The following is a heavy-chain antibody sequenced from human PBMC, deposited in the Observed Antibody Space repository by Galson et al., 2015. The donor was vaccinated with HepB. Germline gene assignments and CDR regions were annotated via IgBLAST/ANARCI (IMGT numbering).Heavy chain of an antibody. CDR1: GFTFSSYA. J-gene: IGHJ4*02. CDR3: VKDPGGAATGFFDY. Sequence: SLRLSCAASGFTFSSYAMHWVRQAPGKGLEYVSAISSNGGSTYYADSVKGRFTISRDNSKNTLYLQMSSLRAEDTAVYYCVKDPGGAATGFFDYWGQGTLVTVSS. CDR2: ISSNGGST. V-gene: IGHV3-64D*06. D-gene: IGHD2-15*01.